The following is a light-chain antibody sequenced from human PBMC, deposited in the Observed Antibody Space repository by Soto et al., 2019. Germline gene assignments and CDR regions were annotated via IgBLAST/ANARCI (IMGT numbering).Light chain of an antibody. V-gene: IGLV2-18*02. J-gene: IGLJ1*01. CDR3: SSYTSSSTYV. CDR1: SSDVGSYNR. CDR2: EVN. Sequence: QSVLTQPPSVSGSPGQSVAISCTGTSSDVGSYNRVSWYQQSPGTAPKLMIYEVNNRPSGVPDRFSGSKSGNTASLTISGLKAEDEGDYYCSSYTSSSTYVFGTGTKLTVL.